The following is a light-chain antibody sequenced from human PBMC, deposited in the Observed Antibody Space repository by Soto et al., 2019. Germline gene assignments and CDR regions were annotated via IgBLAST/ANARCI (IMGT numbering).Light chain of an antibody. CDR2: EDN. CDR3: QSYDSSIVV. V-gene: IGLV6-57*04. J-gene: IGLJ2*01. Sequence: NFMLTQPHSVSESPGKTVTISCTRSSGSLASTYVQWYQQRPGSAPTIVIYEDNQRPSGVPDRFSGSIDSSSNSASLTISGLKTEDEADYYCQSYDSSIVVFGGGTQLTVL. CDR1: SGSLASTY.